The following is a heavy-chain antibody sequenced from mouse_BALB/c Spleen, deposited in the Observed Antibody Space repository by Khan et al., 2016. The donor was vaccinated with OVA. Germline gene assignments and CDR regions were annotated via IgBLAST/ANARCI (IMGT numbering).Heavy chain of an antibody. J-gene: IGHJ3*01. CDR1: GFTFSSFG. CDR2: ISSDSVTI. D-gene: IGHD2-12*01. V-gene: IGHV5-17*02. Sequence: EVELVESGGGLVQPGGSRKLSCASSGFTFSSFGMHWVRQAPDKGLEWVAYISSDSVTIYYADTVKGRFTISRDIPKNTLFLQMTSLRSEETAMYYYASSRYWSWFASWGQGTLVTVSA. CDR3: ASSRYWSWFAS.